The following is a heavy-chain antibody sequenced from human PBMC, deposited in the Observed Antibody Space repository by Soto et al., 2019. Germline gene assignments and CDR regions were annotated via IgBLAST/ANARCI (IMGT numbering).Heavy chain of an antibody. CDR2: FDPEDGET. CDR3: ATALLWFGTSPIPFDP. CDR1: GYTLTELS. V-gene: IGHV1-24*01. J-gene: IGHJ5*02. Sequence: ASVKVSCKVSGYTLTELSMHWVRQAPGKGLEWMGGFDPEDGETIYAQKFQGGVTMTEDTSTDTAYMELSSLRSEDTAVYYCATALLWFGTSPIPFDPWGQGTLVTVSS. D-gene: IGHD3-10*01.